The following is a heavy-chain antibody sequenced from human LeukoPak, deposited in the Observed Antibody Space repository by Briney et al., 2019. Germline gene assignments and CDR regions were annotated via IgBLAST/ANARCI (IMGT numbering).Heavy chain of an antibody. J-gene: IGHJ4*02. CDR3: ARSYYYGSGSYYPHY. V-gene: IGHV1-18*01. D-gene: IGHD3-10*01. Sequence: ASVKVSCKASGYTFTSYGISWVRQAPGQGLEWMGWISAYNGNTNYAQKLQGRVTMTTDTSTSTAYMELRSLRSDDTAVYYCARSYYYGSGSYYPHYWGQGTLVTVSS. CDR1: GYTFTSYG. CDR2: ISAYNGNT.